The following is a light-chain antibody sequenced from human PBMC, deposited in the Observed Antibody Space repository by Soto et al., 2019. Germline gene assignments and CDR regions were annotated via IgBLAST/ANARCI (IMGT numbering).Light chain of an antibody. J-gene: IGKJ5*01. CDR2: GAS. V-gene: IGKV3-15*01. Sequence: EIVMTQSPATMSVSPGERATLSCRASQNIRSNLAWYQQKPGQAPRLLIYGASTRATGIPARFSGSGSGTEFTLTISSLQSEDFAVYYCQQYNNWITFGQGTRLE. CDR1: QNIRSN. CDR3: QQYNNWIT.